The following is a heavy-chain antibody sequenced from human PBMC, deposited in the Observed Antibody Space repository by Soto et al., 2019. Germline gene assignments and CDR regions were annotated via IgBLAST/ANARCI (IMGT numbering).Heavy chain of an antibody. Sequence: GASVKVSCKASGYTFTSYTMNWVRQAPGQRLEWMGWINAGNGNIKYSEKFQGRVTITRDTSASTAYMELSSLRSEDTAVYYCAISPSLFIDYWGQGTLVTVSS. CDR3: AISPSLFIDY. J-gene: IGHJ4*02. D-gene: IGHD3-10*01. CDR1: GYTFTSYT. CDR2: INAGNGNI. V-gene: IGHV1-3*01.